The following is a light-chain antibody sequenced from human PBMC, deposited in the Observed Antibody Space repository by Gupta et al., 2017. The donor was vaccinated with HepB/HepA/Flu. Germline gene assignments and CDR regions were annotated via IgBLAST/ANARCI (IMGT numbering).Light chain of an antibody. CDR3: QQDNDYSWT. V-gene: IGKV1-5*03. Sequence: DIQITQSPSTLSASVGDRVTITCRATQSISSWLAWYQQKPGKAPKVLIYKASNLESGVPSRFSGSGSGTEFTLTISSLQPDDFATYYCQQDNDYSWTFGQGTKVEI. CDR2: KAS. J-gene: IGKJ1*01. CDR1: QSISSW.